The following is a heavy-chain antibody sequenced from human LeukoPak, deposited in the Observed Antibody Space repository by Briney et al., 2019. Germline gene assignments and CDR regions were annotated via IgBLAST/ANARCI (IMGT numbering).Heavy chain of an antibody. D-gene: IGHD4-17*01. J-gene: IGHJ5*02. CDR2: IKSNTDGATT. V-gene: IGHV3-15*01. CDR1: GMTFTDAW. Sequence: PGGSLRLSCAASGMTFTDAWMSWVRQAPGKGLEWVGRIKSNTDGATTDYAAPVKGRFTISRDDSKKTLYLQMNSLKTDDTAVYYCTWDYAGTWGQRTLVTVSS. CDR3: TWDYAGT.